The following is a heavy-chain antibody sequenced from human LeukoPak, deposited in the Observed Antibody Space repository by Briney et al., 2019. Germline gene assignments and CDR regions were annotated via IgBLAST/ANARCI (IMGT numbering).Heavy chain of an antibody. CDR3: ARQSIAEAVVFFDY. V-gene: IGHV4-61*08. D-gene: IGHD6-13*01. Sequence: SSQTLSLTCTVSGGSISSGGYYWSWIRQPPGKGLEWIGYIYYSGSTNYNPSLKSRVTISVDTSKNQFSLKLSSVTAADTAVYYCARQSIAEAVVFFDYWGQGTLVTVSS. CDR2: IYYSGST. J-gene: IGHJ4*02. CDR1: GGSISSGGYY.